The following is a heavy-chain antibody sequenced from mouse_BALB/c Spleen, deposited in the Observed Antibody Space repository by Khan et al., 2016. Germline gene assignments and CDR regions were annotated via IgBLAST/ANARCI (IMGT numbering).Heavy chain of an antibody. CDR2: INTYSGKS. J-gene: IGHJ1*01. D-gene: IGHD1-1*01. CDR3: ARDRYYCGSSSYFDV. V-gene: IGHV9-3-1*01. Sequence: QMQLVQSGPELKKPGKTVKISCKASGYTFTNYGMNWVKQAPGKGLKWMGWINTYSGKSTYADDFKGRFAFSLETSANTAYLQINNLKNEDTATSFCARDRYYCGSSSYFDVWGAGTTVTVSS. CDR1: GYTFTNYG.